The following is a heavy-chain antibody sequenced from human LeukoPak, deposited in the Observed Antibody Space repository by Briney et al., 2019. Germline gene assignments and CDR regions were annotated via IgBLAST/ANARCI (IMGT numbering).Heavy chain of an antibody. CDR3: ARPYSSGWPYSFEY. CDR1: GYSLTNHW. V-gene: IGHV5-51*01. Sequence: GESLKISCKGSGYSLTNHWFGLVPQMPGKGLELMGVIFPGDSDTRYSPSLQGQVTTSADKSIRTAYLQWSSLKASDTAMYFCARPYSSGWPYSFEYWGQGTLVTVSS. CDR2: IFPGDSDT. D-gene: IGHD6-19*01. J-gene: IGHJ4*02.